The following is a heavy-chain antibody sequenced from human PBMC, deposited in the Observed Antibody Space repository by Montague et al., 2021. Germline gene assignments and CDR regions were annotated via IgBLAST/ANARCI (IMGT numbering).Heavy chain of an antibody. CDR3: AVTNPYYYYGMDV. D-gene: IGHD1-14*01. V-gene: IGHV4-59*01. CDR1: GASISDYY. Sequence: SETLSLTCSVSGASISDYYWSWIRQPPGKGLEWIGYIYYSRRTNYIPPLKSRVTISVDTSKNQFSLKLSSVTAADTAFYYCAVTNPYYYYGMDVWGQGTTVTVSS. CDR2: IYYSRRT. J-gene: IGHJ6*02.